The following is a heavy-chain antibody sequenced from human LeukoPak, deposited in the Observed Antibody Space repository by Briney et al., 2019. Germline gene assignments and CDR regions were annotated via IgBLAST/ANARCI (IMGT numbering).Heavy chain of an antibody. CDR2: IYNGEIT. Sequence: SETLSPTCTVSGGSISTSYWTWIRQPPGKGLEWIGYIYNGEITTYNPSLKRRVTISVQTSRNQFSLSLTSVTAADTAVYYCATGGGDGYIQDWGQGTPVTVSS. CDR3: ATGGGDGYIQD. D-gene: IGHD5-24*01. V-gene: IGHV4-59*01. J-gene: IGHJ4*02. CDR1: GGSISTSY.